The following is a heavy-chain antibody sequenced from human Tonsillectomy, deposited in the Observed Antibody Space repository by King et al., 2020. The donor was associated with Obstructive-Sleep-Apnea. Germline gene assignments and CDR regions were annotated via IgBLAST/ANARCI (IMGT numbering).Heavy chain of an antibody. Sequence: VQLVESGGGLVQPGGSLRLSCAASGFTFSSDAISWVRQAPGKGREWGSAISGSGGSTYYADSVKGRFTISNDKSKNTLYLQMNSLRAEDTAVYYCAKDIAVAGTHAAFDIWGQGTMVTVAS. D-gene: IGHD6-19*01. CDR2: ISGSGGST. J-gene: IGHJ3*02. CDR1: GFTFSSDA. CDR3: AKDIAVAGTHAAFDI. V-gene: IGHV3-23*04.